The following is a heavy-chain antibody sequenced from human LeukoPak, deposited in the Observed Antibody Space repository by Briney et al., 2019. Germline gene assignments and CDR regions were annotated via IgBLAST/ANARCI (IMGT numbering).Heavy chain of an antibody. D-gene: IGHD6-19*01. V-gene: IGHV3-23*01. CDR3: AKQVQAWQWLTLTFDY. CDR1: GVTFSSCA. Sequence: GGSLRLSCAASGVTFSSCAMSWVRQAPGKGLEWVSAISGSGGSTYYADSVKGRFTISRDNSKNTLYLQMNSLRAEDTAVYYCAKQVQAWQWLTLTFDYWGQGTLVTVSS. J-gene: IGHJ4*02. CDR2: ISGSGGST.